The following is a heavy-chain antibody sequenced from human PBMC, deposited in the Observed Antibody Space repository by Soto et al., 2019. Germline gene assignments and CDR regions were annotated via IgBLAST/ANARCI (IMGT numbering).Heavy chain of an antibody. CDR1: GYTFNTYF. CDR2: ISPHNGNT. Sequence: HVQLVQSGGELKKPGASVKVSCNTSGYTFNTYFISWVRQAPGQGLEWMGWISPHNGNTNYGEKFQGRVTMTTDTFTRTVYMELRNLRFDDTAIYYCARDTSNSFDYWGQGTLVTVSS. CDR3: ARDTSNSFDY. V-gene: IGHV1-18*01. D-gene: IGHD2-2*01. J-gene: IGHJ4*02.